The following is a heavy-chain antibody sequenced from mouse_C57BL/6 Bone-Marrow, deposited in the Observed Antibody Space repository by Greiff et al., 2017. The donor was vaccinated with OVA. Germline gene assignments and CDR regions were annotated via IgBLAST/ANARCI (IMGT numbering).Heavy chain of an antibody. Sequence: VQLKESGPVLVKPGPSVKISCKASGFTFTDYYMHWVKQSHGKSLEWIGLVYPYNGGTSYNQKFKGKATLTVDTSSSTAYMELNSLTSEDSAVYYCASLLWVDWYFDVWGTGTTVTVSS. V-gene: IGHV1-36*01. CDR1: GFTFTDYY. CDR3: ASLLWVDWYFDV. J-gene: IGHJ1*03. CDR2: VYPYNGGT. D-gene: IGHD2-1*01.